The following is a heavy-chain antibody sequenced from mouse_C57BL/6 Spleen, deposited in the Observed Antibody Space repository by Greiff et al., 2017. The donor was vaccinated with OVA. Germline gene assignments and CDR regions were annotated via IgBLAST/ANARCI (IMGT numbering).Heavy chain of an antibody. CDR2: IDPETGGT. V-gene: IGHV1-15*01. CDR1: GYTFTDYE. CDR3: TRRSTVGAMDY. Sequence: VQLQESGAELVRPGASVTLSCKASGYTFTDYEMHWVKQTPVHGLEWIGAIDPETGGTAYNQKFKGKAILTADKSSSTAYMELRSLTSEDSAVYYCTRRSTVGAMDYWGQGTSVTVSS. D-gene: IGHD1-1*01. J-gene: IGHJ4*01.